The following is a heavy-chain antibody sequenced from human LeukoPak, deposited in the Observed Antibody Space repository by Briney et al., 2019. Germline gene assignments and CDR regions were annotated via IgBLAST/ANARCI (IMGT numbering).Heavy chain of an antibody. CDR1: GGSISSYY. CDR2: IYTSGTT. V-gene: IGHV4-4*07. CDR3: ARGKVVAGTPGQNSWDY. J-gene: IGHJ4*02. Sequence: SETLSLTCTVSGGSISSYYWNWIRQPAGKGLEWIGRIYTSGTTNYNPSLKSRVTLSVDTSKNQFSLRLSSVTAADTAVYYCARGKVVAGTPGQNSWDYWGQGTLVTVSS. D-gene: IGHD6-19*01.